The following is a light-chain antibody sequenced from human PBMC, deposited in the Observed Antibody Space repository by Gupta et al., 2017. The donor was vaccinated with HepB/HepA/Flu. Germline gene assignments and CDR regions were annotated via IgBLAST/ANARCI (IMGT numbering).Light chain of an antibody. J-gene: IGKJ1*01. Sequence: DIVMTQSPDYLAVSMGERDTINCKSSQSVLYSSNNKNYLAWYQQKPGQPPKLLIYWASTRESGVPDRFSGSGSGTDFTLTISSLQAEDVAVYYCQQYYSSPETFGQGTKVEI. CDR1: QSVLYSSNNKNY. CDR3: QQYYSSPET. V-gene: IGKV4-1*01. CDR2: WAS.